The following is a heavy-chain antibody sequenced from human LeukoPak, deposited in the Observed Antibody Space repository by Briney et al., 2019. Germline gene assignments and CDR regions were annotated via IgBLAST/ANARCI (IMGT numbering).Heavy chain of an antibody. CDR3: AGLRFDFWSGYTHPYFDY. D-gene: IGHD3-3*01. J-gene: IGHJ4*02. Sequence: SETLSLTCTVSGGSISSSSYSWRWIRQPPGKGLGWIGSIYYSGTTYYNPSVKSRVTISVDTSNIQFSLKLSSVAATDTAVYFCAGLRFDFWSGYTHPYFDYWGQGTLVTVSS. CDR1: GGSISSSSYS. CDR2: IYYSGTT. V-gene: IGHV4-39*01.